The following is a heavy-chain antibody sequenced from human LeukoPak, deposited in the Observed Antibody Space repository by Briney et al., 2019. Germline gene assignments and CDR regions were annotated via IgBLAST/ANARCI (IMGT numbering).Heavy chain of an antibody. V-gene: IGHV3-74*01. Sequence: GGSLRLSCAASGFTFSNFWMHWVRQAPGKGLVWVALIYGDGSFTRYADSVKGRFTISRDNAKNSLYLQMNSLRAEDTAVYYCARRLRRYCSSTSCYIFDYWGQGTLVTVSS. D-gene: IGHD2-2*02. CDR1: GFTFSNFW. CDR2: IYGDGSFT. CDR3: ARRLRRYCSSTSCYIFDY. J-gene: IGHJ4*02.